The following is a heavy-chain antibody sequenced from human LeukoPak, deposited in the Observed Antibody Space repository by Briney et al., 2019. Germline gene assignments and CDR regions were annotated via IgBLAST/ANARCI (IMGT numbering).Heavy chain of an antibody. Sequence: RPGGSLRLSCAASGFTFDDYAMHWVRQAPGKGLEWVSGISWNSGSIGYADSVKGRFTISRDNAKNSLYLQMNSLRVEDTAVYYCARDATTELGTVYMDVWGKGTTVTISS. CDR2: ISWNSGSI. V-gene: IGHV3-9*01. CDR3: ARDATTELGTVYMDV. D-gene: IGHD4-17*01. CDR1: GFTFDDYA. J-gene: IGHJ6*03.